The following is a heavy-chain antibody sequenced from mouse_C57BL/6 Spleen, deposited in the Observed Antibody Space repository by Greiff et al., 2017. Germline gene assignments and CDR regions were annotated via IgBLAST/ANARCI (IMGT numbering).Heavy chain of an antibody. CDR1: GFNIKDDY. J-gene: IGHJ4*01. D-gene: IGHD1-1*01. CDR2: IDPENGDT. CDR3: TTLGIYYYGSRPYAMDY. V-gene: IGHV14-4*01. Sequence: VQLQQSGAELVRPGASVKLSCTASGFNIKDDYMHWVKQRPEQGLEWIGWIDPENGDTEYASKFQGKATITADTSSNTAYLQLSSLTSEDTAVYYCTTLGIYYYGSRPYAMDYWGQGTSVTVSS.